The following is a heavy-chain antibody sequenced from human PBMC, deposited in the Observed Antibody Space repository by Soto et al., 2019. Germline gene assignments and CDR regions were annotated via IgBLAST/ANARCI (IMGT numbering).Heavy chain of an antibody. D-gene: IGHD2-21*02. J-gene: IGHJ4*02. CDR3: AWERRGGNSGYYLDY. Sequence: QVQLVESGGGVVQPGRSLRLSCAASGFTFSNYAMHWVRQAPGKGLEWVTVISSDGNNKYYADSVKGRFTISRDNSKNTLYLQVISLRAEDTAVYYCAWERRGGNSGYYLDYWGQGTLVTVSS. V-gene: IGHV3-30-3*01. CDR1: GFTFSNYA. CDR2: ISSDGNNK.